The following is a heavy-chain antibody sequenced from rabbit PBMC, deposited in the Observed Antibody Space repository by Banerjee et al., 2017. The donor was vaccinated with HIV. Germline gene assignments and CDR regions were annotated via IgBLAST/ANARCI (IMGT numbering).Heavy chain of an antibody. J-gene: IGHJ6*01. V-gene: IGHV1S47*01. CDR3: ARDEGLWSLDL. Sequence: ELVESGGGLVQPGESLKLSCKASGIDFSNYGISWVRQAPGKGPEWIGYIYPGFGIRNYANSVKGRFTISSDNAQNTVFLQMTSLTASDTATYFCARDEGLWSLDLWGPGTLVTVS. D-gene: IGHD2-1*01. CDR1: GIDFSNYG. CDR2: IYPGFGIR.